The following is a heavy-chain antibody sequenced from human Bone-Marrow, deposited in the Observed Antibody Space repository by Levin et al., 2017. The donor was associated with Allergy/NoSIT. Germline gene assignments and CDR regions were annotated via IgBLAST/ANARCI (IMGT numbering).Heavy chain of an antibody. CDR1: FFSLLSSS. CDR2: IYISGNT. D-gene: IGHD2-21*01. V-gene: IGHV4-4*07. J-gene: IGHJ1*01. Sequence: SETLSLPFLFSFFSLLSSSFLFFLPSSLKGLAWIGRIYISGNTDYNPSLRRRVAMSIDMSRNQFSLKVYSVTAADTAVYVWARGCGEIGHWSPYFRLWCQGTLVTVSS. CDR3: ARGCGEIGHWSPYFRL.